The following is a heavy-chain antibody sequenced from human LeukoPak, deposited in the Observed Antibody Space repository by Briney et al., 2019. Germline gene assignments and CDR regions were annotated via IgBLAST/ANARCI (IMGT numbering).Heavy chain of an antibody. D-gene: IGHD3-9*01. V-gene: IGHV3-21*01. CDR2: ISSVSGAP. CDR1: GFKFRSYS. CDR3: ARVDDWYDFDY. J-gene: IGHJ4*02. Sequence: GGSLRLSCAASGFKFRSYSMNWVRQAPGQGLEWVSSISSVSGAPYYADSVKGRFTISRDNATNTVYLQMNSLRSEDTAIYSCARVDDWYDFDYWGQGTPVTVSS.